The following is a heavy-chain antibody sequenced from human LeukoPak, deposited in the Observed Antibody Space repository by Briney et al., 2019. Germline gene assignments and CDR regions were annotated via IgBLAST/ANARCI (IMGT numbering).Heavy chain of an antibody. CDR2: IYTSGYT. D-gene: IGHD3-16*01. CDR1: GGSVSRGNYY. CDR3: AGMIGYFDY. V-gene: IGHV4-61*02. J-gene: IGHJ4*02. Sequence: SQTLSLTCTVSGGSVSRGNYYWSWIRQPAGKRLEFIGRIYTSGYTDYNPSLKSRVTISVDTSKNQFSLKMNSVTAADTAVYYCAGMIGYFDYWGQGTLVTVSS.